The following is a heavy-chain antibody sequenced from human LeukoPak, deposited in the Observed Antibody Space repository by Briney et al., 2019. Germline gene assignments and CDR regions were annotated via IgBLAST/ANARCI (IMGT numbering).Heavy chain of an antibody. Sequence: GGSLRLSCAASGITFSGFEMSWVRQAPGKGLEWVSYITSSGDNKYYADSVKGRFTITRDNAKKLLFLQMDSLRVEDTAVYYCARVSGPKLDYWGQGTLVTVSS. D-gene: IGHD3-3*01. CDR1: GITFSGFE. J-gene: IGHJ4*02. CDR2: ITSSGDNK. V-gene: IGHV3-48*03. CDR3: ARVSGPKLDY.